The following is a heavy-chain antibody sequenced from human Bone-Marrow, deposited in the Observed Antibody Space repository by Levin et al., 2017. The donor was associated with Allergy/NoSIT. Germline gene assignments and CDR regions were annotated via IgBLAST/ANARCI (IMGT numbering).Heavy chain of an antibody. J-gene: IGHJ4*02. CDR1: GFTFSSYA. CDR3: AKEILGYCSGGTCYPDY. CDR2: ISGSGGSA. Sequence: GGSLRLSCAASGFTFSSYAMSWVRQAPGKGLEWVSAISGSGGSAYYADSVKGRFTISRDNSKNTLYLQMNSLRAEDTAVYYCAKEILGYCSGGTCYPDYWGQGNLVTVSS. D-gene: IGHD2-15*01. V-gene: IGHV3-23*01.